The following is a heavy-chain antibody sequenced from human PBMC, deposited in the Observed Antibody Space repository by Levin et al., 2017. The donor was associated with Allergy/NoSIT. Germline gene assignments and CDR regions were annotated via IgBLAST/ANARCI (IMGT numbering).Heavy chain of an antibody. CDR1: GGSIRSYY. CDR2: IYYSGST. J-gene: IGHJ6*02. Sequence: SQTLSLPCTVSGGSIRSYYWSWTRQPPGKGLEWIGYIYYSGSTNYNTSLKSRVTISVDTSKNQFSLKLSSVTAADTAVYYCARVRIAVTGNRVFYYGMDVWGQGTTVTVSS. CDR3: ARVRIAVTGNRVFYYGMDV. D-gene: IGHD6-19*01. V-gene: IGHV4-59*08.